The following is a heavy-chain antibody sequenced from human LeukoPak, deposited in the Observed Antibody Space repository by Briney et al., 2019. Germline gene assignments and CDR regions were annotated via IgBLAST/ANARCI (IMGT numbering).Heavy chain of an antibody. CDR2: IIPIFGTA. J-gene: IGHJ4*02. V-gene: IGHV1-69*05. CDR3: ARDGYYYDSSGQHSSYYFDY. Sequence: ASVKVSCKASGGTFSSYAISWVRQAPGQGLEWMGGIIPIFGTANYAQKFQGRVTITTDESTSTAYMELSSLRAEDTALYYCARDGYYYDSSGQHSSYYFDYWGQGTLVTVSS. D-gene: IGHD3-22*01. CDR1: GGTFSSYA.